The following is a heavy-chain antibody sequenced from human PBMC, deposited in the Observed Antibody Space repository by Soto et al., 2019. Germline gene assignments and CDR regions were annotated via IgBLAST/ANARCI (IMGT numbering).Heavy chain of an antibody. V-gene: IGHV3-23*01. CDR3: AKDRRAGGNYGFYSDY. CDR2: SSATVAGT. D-gene: IGHD1-7*01. CDR1: GFTFSSYG. Sequence: EVQLLESGGGLVQPGGSLRLSCAASGFTFSSYGMTWVRQAPGKGLELVSFSSATVAGTYYADSVKGRFTISRDNSKNTLYLPMTSLRADDTAVYYCAKDRRAGGNYGFYSDYWGQGALVIVSS. J-gene: IGHJ4*02.